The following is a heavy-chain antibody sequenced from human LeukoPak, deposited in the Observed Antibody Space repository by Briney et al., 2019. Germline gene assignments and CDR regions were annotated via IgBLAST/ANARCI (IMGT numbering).Heavy chain of an antibody. CDR1: GGSFSSEA. V-gene: IGHV1-69*05. CDR2: IIPIFGTA. D-gene: IGHD6-19*01. Sequence: SVKVSCKAFGGSFSSEAISWVRQAPGQGLEWMGGIIPIFGTANYAQKLQGRVTIITDESTSTAYMEVRSLRSEDTAVYYCARDNDSSGWYLNNWFDPWGQGTLVTVSS. J-gene: IGHJ5*02. CDR3: ARDNDSSGWYLNNWFDP.